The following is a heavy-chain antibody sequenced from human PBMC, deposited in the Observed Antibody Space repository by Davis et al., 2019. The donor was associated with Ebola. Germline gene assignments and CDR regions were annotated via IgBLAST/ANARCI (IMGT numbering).Heavy chain of an antibody. CDR2: IYPGDSDT. Sequence: KVSCKGSGYSFTSYWIGWVRQMPGKGLEWMGIIYPGDSDTRYSPSFQGQVTISADKSISTAYLQWSSLKASDTAMYYCARTSTWLPENYGMDVWGQGTTVTVSS. D-gene: IGHD5-12*01. CDR1: GYSFTSYW. CDR3: ARTSTWLPENYGMDV. V-gene: IGHV5-51*01. J-gene: IGHJ6*02.